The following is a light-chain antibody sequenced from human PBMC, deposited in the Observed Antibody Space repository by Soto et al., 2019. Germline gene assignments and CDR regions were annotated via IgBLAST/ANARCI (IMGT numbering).Light chain of an antibody. CDR3: QQRSNWHPYT. Sequence: EIVLTQSPATLSLSPGERATLSCRASQSVSSYLAWYQQKPGQAPTLLIYDASNMATGIPARFSGSGSGTDFTLTISSLEPEAFAVYYCQQRSNWHPYTFGQGTKLEIK. CDR1: QSVSSY. V-gene: IGKV3-11*01. J-gene: IGKJ2*01. CDR2: DAS.